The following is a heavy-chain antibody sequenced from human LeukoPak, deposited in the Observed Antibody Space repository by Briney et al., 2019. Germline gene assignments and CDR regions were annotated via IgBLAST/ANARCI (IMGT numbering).Heavy chain of an antibody. CDR3: ATPAAGPGAEYSLY. D-gene: IGHD6-13*01. J-gene: IGHJ1*01. CDR1: GFPFDVYA. CDR2: ISWNSGSI. Sequence: GGSLRLPCAVSGFPFDVYAMHWARQARGKGLVWVSGISWNSGSIGYADSVKGRFTISRDNAKNSLDLQMNSLKVEDTAVYYCATPAAGPGAEYSLYWGQGTLVIVSS. V-gene: IGHV3-9*01.